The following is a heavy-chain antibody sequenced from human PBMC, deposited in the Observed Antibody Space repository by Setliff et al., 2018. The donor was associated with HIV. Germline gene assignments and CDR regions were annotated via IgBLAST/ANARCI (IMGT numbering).Heavy chain of an antibody. J-gene: IGHJ6*03. CDR3: ARDATSEGYMDV. CDR2: INHSGST. V-gene: IGHV4-34*01. CDR1: GGSFSGYY. Sequence: PSETLSLTCAVYGGSFSGYYWSWIRQPPGKGLEWIGEINHSGSTNYNPSLKSRFIISVDTSKNQFSLKLTSVTAADTAMYFCARDATSEGYMDVWGKGTTVTVSS.